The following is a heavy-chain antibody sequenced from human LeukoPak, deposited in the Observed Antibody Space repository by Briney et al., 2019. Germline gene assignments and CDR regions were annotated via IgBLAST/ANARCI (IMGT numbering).Heavy chain of an antibody. CDR2: VYHGGST. CDR1: GGSISSSNW. D-gene: IGHD3-10*01. CDR3: ARGEEHGSGTVQFDY. Sequence: SETLSLTCAVSGGSISSSNWWSWVRQPPGKGLEWIGEVYHGGSTNFNPSLKSRVTISVDRSKNQFSLRLSSVTAADTAVYYCARGEEHGSGTVQFDYWGQGTLVTVSS. J-gene: IGHJ4*02. V-gene: IGHV4-4*02.